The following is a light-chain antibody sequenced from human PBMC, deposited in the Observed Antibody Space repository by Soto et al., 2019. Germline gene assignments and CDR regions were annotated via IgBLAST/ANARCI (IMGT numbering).Light chain of an antibody. CDR3: QQYDNLPYT. J-gene: IGKJ2*01. CDR2: DAS. V-gene: IGKV1-33*01. CDR1: QDISNY. Sequence: DIQMTQSTSSLSASVGYRVTITCQASQDISNYLNWYQQKPGKGPKLLIYDASNLETGVPSRFSGSGSGTDFTFTISSLQPEDIATYYCQQYDNLPYTFGQGTKVDIK.